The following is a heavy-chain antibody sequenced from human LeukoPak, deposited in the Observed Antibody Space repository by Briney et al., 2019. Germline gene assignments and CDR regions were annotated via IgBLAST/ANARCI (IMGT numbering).Heavy chain of an antibody. CDR2: ISSSSGNI. Sequence: GGSLRLSCAASGFTFSSYNMNWVRQAPGKRLEWVSCISSSSGNIYYADSVKGRFTISRDNAKDSLYLQMNSLRAEDTAVYYCARGDIAAAADFWGQGTLVTVSS. D-gene: IGHD6-13*01. CDR1: GFTFSSYN. J-gene: IGHJ4*02. V-gene: IGHV3-21*01. CDR3: ARGDIAAAADF.